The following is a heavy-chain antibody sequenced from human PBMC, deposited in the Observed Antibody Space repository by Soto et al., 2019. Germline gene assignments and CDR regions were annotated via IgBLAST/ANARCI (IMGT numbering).Heavy chain of an antibody. CDR3: ARDPPQGSSWYFDY. CDR1: GGTFSSYA. D-gene: IGHD6-13*01. Sequence: SVKVSCKASGGTFSSYAISWVRQAPGQGLEWMGGIIPIFGTANYAQKFQGRVTITADESTSTAYMELSSLRSEDTAVYYCARDPPQGSSWYFDYWGQGTLVTVSS. V-gene: IGHV1-69*13. CDR2: IIPIFGTA. J-gene: IGHJ4*02.